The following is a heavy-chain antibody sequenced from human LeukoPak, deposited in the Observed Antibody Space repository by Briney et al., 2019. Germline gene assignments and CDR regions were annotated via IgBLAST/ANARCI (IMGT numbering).Heavy chain of an antibody. CDR3: AKDNILPTAKTTLDY. CDR1: VFTFSSYA. D-gene: IGHD2-2*01. J-gene: IGHJ4*02. Sequence: GGALRLSCAASVFTFSSYAITWVRESPGKGRGGVSTNSCSGSRTYYADSVKGRFTISRDNSKNTLFLRLSSLRAEDTAVYYCAKDNILPTAKTTLDYWGQGTRVTVSS. V-gene: IGHV3-23*01. CDR2: NSCSGSRT.